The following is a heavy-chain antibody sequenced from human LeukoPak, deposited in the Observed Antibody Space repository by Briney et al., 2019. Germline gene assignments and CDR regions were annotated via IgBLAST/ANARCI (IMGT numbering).Heavy chain of an antibody. CDR3: AKGGQYYLYYFDY. Sequence: PGGSLRLSCAASGFTFDDYAMHWVRQAPGKGLEWVSGISWNSGSIGYADSVKGRFTISRDNAKNTLYLQMNSLRAEDTAIYFCAKGGQYYLYYFDYWGQGTLVTVSS. CDR1: GFTFDDYA. CDR2: ISWNSGSI. V-gene: IGHV3-9*01. J-gene: IGHJ4*02. D-gene: IGHD2/OR15-2a*01.